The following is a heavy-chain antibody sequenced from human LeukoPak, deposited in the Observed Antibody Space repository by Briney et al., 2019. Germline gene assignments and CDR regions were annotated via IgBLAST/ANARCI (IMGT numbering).Heavy chain of an antibody. CDR3: ARDTTQHLKRFDY. V-gene: IGHV1-18*01. CDR2: INPYNGKT. Sequence: GASVRVSSKASGYTLDRSGISWVRQAPGLGLEWLGWINPYNGKTIFGDKFQGRVTMTTDTSTSTVYMELTSLRSDDTAVYFCARDTTQHLKRFDYWGQGTLVTVSA. CDR1: GYTLDRSG. J-gene: IGHJ4*02. D-gene: IGHD6-13*01.